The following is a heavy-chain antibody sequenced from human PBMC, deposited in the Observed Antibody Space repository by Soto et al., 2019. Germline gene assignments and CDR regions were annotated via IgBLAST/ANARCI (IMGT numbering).Heavy chain of an antibody. CDR3: ARPYDSSDYYGGGMDV. D-gene: IGHD3-22*01. CDR1: GGTFNNNA. CDR2: IIPILGTA. J-gene: IGHJ6*02. V-gene: IGHV1-69*01. Sequence: QVQLVQSGAEVKKPGSSVKVSCKASGGTFNNNAISWVRQAPGQGLEWMGGIIPILGTANYAQKFRGRVTITADESTSTGYMDLSSLRSEDTAVYYCARPYDSSDYYGGGMDVWGQRTTVTVSS.